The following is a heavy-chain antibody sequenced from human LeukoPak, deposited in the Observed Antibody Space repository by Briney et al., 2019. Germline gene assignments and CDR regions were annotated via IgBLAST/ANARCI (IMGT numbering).Heavy chain of an antibody. J-gene: IGHJ4*02. CDR1: GFTFSSYA. CDR3: AKYFERWLQLSFFDY. V-gene: IGHV3-23*01. D-gene: IGHD5-24*01. CDR2: ISGSGGST. Sequence: PGGSLRLSCAASGFTFSSYAMSWVRQAPGKGLEWVSAISGSGGSTYYADSVKGRSTISRDNSKNTLYLQMNSLRAEDTAVYYCAKYFERWLQLSFFDYWGQGTLVTVSS.